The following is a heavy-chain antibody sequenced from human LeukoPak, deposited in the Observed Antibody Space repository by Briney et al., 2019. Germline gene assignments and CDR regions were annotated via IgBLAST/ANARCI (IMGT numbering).Heavy chain of an antibody. Sequence: PGGSLRLSCAASGFTFTNNALSWFRQAPGKGLEWVSDIRGGGDTYYAESVKGRFTISRDNSKNTLYLQMNSLRAEDTAVYYCARAPTNAQRRLSFYYGMDVWGQGTTVTVSS. D-gene: IGHD2-8*01. J-gene: IGHJ6*02. CDR1: GFTFTNNA. V-gene: IGHV3-23*01. CDR2: IRGGGDT. CDR3: ARAPTNAQRRLSFYYGMDV.